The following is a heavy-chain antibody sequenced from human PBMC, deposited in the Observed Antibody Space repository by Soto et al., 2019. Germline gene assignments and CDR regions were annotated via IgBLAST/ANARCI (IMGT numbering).Heavy chain of an antibody. CDR1: GASISVHSYN. Sequence: QLQLQEAGPGMVTPSQALSLTCTVSGASISVHSYNWTWIRQPPGKGLEWIGSSYYSGTTNYNPSLTSRVTMSVDASKNHFSLNLSSVTAADTAVYYCARGPRGYVYYHGMDVWGQGTTVTVSS. D-gene: IGHD3-10*01. CDR3: ARGPRGYVYYHGMDV. CDR2: SYYSGTT. J-gene: IGHJ6*02. V-gene: IGHV4-39*07.